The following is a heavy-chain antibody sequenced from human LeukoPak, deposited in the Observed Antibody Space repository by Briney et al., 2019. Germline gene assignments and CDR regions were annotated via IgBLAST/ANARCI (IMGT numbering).Heavy chain of an antibody. CDR1: GGTFSSYA. J-gene: IGHJ3*02. CDR2: ITPIFGTA. D-gene: IGHD3-3*01. CDR3: AREGGITVFGVAQPGGAFDI. Sequence: VASVKVSCTASGGTFSSYAISWVRQAPGQGLEWMGGITPIFGTAKYAQKVQGRVTMSTDESTSTAYMELSSLRSEDTAVYYCAREGGITVFGVAQPGGAFDIWGQGTMVTVSS. V-gene: IGHV1-69*05.